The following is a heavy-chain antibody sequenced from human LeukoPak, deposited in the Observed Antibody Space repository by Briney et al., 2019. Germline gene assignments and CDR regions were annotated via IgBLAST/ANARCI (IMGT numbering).Heavy chain of an antibody. CDR1: GGSIRGYY. CDR3: AVGATHYYMDG. V-gene: IGHV4-59*08. J-gene: IGHJ6*03. Sequence: TPSETLSLTCTVSGGSIRGYYWSWVRQPPGKGLEWIAYIYYSGSTNYNPSLKSRVTISLDTSKNQFSLKLSSVTAADTAVYYCAVGATHYYMDGWGKGTTVTVSS. D-gene: IGHD3-16*01. CDR2: IYYSGST.